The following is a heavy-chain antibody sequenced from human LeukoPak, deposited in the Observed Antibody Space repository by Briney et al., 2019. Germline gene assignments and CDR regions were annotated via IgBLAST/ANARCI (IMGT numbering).Heavy chain of an antibody. CDR2: ISSSSSYM. D-gene: IGHD6-6*01. CDR3: ARDSRSSSSGDY. Sequence: PGGSLRLSCAASGFTFNSYSMNSVRQAPGKWLEWVSSISSSSSYMYYADSVKGRFTISRDNAKNSLYLQMNSLRAEDTAVYYCARDSRSSSSGDYWGQGTLVTVSS. V-gene: IGHV3-21*01. J-gene: IGHJ4*02. CDR1: GFTFNSYS.